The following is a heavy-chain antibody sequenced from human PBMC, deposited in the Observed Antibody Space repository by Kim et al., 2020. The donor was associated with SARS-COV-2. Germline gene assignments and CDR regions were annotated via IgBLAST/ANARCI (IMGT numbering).Heavy chain of an antibody. V-gene: IGHV5-51*01. D-gene: IGHD3-10*01. Sequence: RSSPSFQGQVTISADKSISTAYLQWSSLKASDTAMYYCARQLGSADPFDYWGQGTLVTVSS. J-gene: IGHJ4*02. CDR3: ARQLGSADPFDY.